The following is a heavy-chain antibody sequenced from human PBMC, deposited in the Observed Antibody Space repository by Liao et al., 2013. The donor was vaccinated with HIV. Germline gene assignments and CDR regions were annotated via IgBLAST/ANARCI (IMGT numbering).Heavy chain of an antibody. CDR1: GGSISSIDYY. D-gene: IGHD2-21*01. CDR3: ARALPSKGGSGFFVAFDP. CDR2: IYYSGIP. J-gene: IGHJ5*02. Sequence: QVQLQESGPGLVKPSQTLSLTCTVSGGSISSIDYYWGWIRQPPGKGLEWIGYIYYSGIPYSTPSLTRRVTLSVDTSNNQFSLKLSSVTAADTAVYYCARALPSKGGSGFFVAFDPWGPGTLVTVSS. V-gene: IGHV4-30-4*08.